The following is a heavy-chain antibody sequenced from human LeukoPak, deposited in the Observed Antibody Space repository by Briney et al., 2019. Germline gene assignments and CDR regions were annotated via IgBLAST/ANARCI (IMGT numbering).Heavy chain of an antibody. V-gene: IGHV4-59*01. CDR1: ADSISHSF. CDR3: ARDSPVDNFFDY. J-gene: IGHJ4*02. D-gene: IGHD5-24*01. CDR2: MYFNGSIYHSGST. Sequence: SETLSLTCTVSADSISHSFWNWIRQPPGKGLEWIGYMYFNGSIYHSGSTAYNPSLKSRVIISLDSSKKQFSLHLTSVTAADTAIYYCARDSPVDNFFDYWGLGTLVTVS.